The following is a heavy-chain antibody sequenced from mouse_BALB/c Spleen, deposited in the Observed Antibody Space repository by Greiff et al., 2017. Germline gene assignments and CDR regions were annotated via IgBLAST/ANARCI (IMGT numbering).Heavy chain of an antibody. CDR1: GFTFSSYA. CDR3: ARRDTTFDY. J-gene: IGHJ2*01. V-gene: IGHV5-9-3*01. Sequence: EVQGVESGGGLVKPGGSLKLSCAASGFTFSSYAMSWVRQTPEKRLEWVATISSGGSYTYYPDSVKGRFTISRDNAKNTLYLQMSSLRSEDTAMYYCARRDTTFDYWGQGTTLTVSS. CDR2: ISSGGSYT. D-gene: IGHD1-1*01.